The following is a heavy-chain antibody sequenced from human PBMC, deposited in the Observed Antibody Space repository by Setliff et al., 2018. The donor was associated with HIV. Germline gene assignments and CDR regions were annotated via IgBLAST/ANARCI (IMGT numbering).Heavy chain of an antibody. CDR1: GGSFSDYY. V-gene: IGHV4-34*01. CDR2: INHRGST. CDR3: ARESPSSSWFYFDF. Sequence: SETLSLTCAVYGGSFSDYYWNWIRQPPGKGLEWIGEINHRGSTNYNPSLKSRVTVSVETSKNQFSLKLGSVTAADTAVYYCARESPSSSWFYFDFWGQGTLVTVSS. D-gene: IGHD6-13*01. J-gene: IGHJ4*02.